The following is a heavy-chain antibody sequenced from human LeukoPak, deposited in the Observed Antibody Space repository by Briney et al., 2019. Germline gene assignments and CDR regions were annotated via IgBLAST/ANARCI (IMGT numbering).Heavy chain of an antibody. V-gene: IGHV4-4*07. CDR3: ASGRNMNFDY. Sequence: SETLSLTCTVSGGSISGYYWSWIRQPAGKGLEWIGRIYTSGSNNYNPSLKSRVTMSVDASKNHFSLKLSSVTAADTAVYYCASGRNMNFDYWGQGTLVTVSS. CDR1: GGSISGYY. CDR2: IYTSGSN. D-gene: IGHD2/OR15-2a*01. J-gene: IGHJ4*02.